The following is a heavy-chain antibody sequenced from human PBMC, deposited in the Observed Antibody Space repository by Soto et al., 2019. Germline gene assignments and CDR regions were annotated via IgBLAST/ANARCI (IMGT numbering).Heavy chain of an antibody. Sequence: EVQLAESGGGLAQPGGSLRLSCAASGFTLSGYAMVWVRQAPGKGLEYVSGISSNGVGTYYANSVQGRFTISRDNSKNMVYLQMGSLRPEDMAVYYCARRARPDFYYMDVWGKGATVTVSS. J-gene: IGHJ6*03. V-gene: IGHV3-64*01. CDR1: GFTLSGYA. D-gene: IGHD6-6*01. CDR3: ARRARPDFYYMDV. CDR2: ISSNGVGT.